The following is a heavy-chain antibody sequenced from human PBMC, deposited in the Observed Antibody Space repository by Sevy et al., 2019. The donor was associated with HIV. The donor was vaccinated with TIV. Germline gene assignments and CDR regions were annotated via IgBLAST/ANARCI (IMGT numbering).Heavy chain of an antibody. V-gene: IGHV3-21*01. CDR1: EFTFSSYS. J-gene: IGHJ4*02. CDR2: ISTSGTYK. D-gene: IGHD4-4*01. Sequence: GGSLRLSCAVSEFTFSSYSMNWVRQAPGKGLEWVSFISTSGTYKYYADSVKGRFTISRDNAKNSLFLQMNSLRADDTAVYYCARDLNDYNNYMYSFDYWGQGTLVTVSS. CDR3: ARDLNDYNNYMYSFDY.